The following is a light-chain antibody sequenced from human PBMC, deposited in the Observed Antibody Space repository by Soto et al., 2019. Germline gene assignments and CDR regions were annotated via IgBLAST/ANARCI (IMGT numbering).Light chain of an antibody. V-gene: IGKV2-24*01. CDR2: EIS. J-gene: IGKJ2*01. CDR1: QSLVHNNGNTY. CDR3: MQATLFPYT. Sequence: IVMTQTPLASPVTLGQPASISCRSSQSLVHNNGNTYLSWLHQRPGQPPRLLIYEISNRFSGVPDRFSGSGAGADFTLRISRVAAEDVGVYSCMQATLFPYTFGQGTKLEIK.